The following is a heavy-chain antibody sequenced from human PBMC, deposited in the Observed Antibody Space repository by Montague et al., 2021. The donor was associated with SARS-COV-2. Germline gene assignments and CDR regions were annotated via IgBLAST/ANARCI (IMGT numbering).Heavy chain of an antibody. J-gene: IGHJ4*02. CDR1: GFTFGKFG. CDR2: IDPASGAT. V-gene: IGHV3-23*01. D-gene: IGHD6-6*01. Sequence: SLRLSCAASGFTFGKFGMNWVRQAPGKGLEWVSTIDPASGATYYADSVRGRFAISRDNSKNILSLQMDSLTADDTAVYYCASSNFFAYWGQGTLITVSS. CDR3: ASSNFFAY.